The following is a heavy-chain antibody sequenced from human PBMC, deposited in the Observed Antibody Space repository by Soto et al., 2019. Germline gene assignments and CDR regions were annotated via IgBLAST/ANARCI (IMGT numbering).Heavy chain of an antibody. J-gene: IGHJ6*02. CDR3: AADPTIFERGMDV. Sequence: SVKVYCKASGFTLTRSAVQCVRQARGQRLEWIGWIVVGSGNTNYAQKFQERVTITRDMCTSTAYMELSSLRSEDTAVYYCAADPTIFERGMDVWGQRTTGTVSS. CDR2: IVVGSGNT. CDR1: GFTLTRSA. V-gene: IGHV1-58*01. D-gene: IGHD3-3*01.